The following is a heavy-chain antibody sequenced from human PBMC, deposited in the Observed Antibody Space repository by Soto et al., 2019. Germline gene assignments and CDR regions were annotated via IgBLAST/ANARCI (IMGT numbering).Heavy chain of an antibody. CDR1: GDSINSSHW. V-gene: IGHV4-4*02. J-gene: IGHJ5*02. CDR2: ISHSGST. CDR3: VRDRALDSSGHWFDT. D-gene: IGHD6-19*01. Sequence: SETLSLTCAVSGDSINSSHWWNWVRQPPEKGLEWIGQISHSGSTNYNPSLTSRVTISVDKSKNHFSLKLTSVTAADTAVYYCVRDRALDSSGHWFDTWGQGTLVTVSS.